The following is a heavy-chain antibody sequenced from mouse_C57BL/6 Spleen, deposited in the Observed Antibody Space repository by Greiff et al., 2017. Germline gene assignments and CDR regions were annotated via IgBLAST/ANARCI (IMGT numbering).Heavy chain of an antibody. CDR3: ARLDGNYVGFAY. D-gene: IGHD2-1*01. J-gene: IGHJ3*01. Sequence: EVKVEESGGGLVQPGGSLKLSCAASGFTFSDYGMAWVRQAPRKGPEWVAFISNLAYSIYYADTVTGRFTISRENAKNTLYLEMSSLRSEDTAMYYCARLDGNYVGFAYWGQGTLVTVSA. V-gene: IGHV5-15*04. CDR1: GFTFSDYG. CDR2: ISNLAYSI.